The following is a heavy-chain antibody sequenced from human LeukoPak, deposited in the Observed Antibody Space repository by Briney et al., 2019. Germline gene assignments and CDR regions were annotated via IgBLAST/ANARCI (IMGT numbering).Heavy chain of an antibody. CDR2: ISRSGSTT. D-gene: IGHD1-26*01. V-gene: IGHV3-11*01. J-gene: IGHJ4*02. Sequence: GGSLRLSCAASGFTVSDYYMSWIRQAPGKGLEWVSYISRSGSTTYYADSVKGRFTNSRDNANNLLYLQMNSLRAEDTAVYYCARGESGNYYFDYWGQGTLVTVSS. CDR1: GFTVSDYY. CDR3: ARGESGNYYFDY.